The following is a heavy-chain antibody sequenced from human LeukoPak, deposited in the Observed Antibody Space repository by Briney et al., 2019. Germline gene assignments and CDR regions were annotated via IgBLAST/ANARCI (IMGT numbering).Heavy chain of an antibody. V-gene: IGHV4-34*01. J-gene: IGHJ4*02. Sequence: SETLSLTCAVYGGSFSGYYWSWIRQPPGKGLEWIGEINHSGSTNYNPSLKSRVTMSVDTSKNQFSLKLSSVTAADTAVYYCARGDFYYDSSGYSYYFDYWGQGTLVTVSS. CDR2: INHSGST. D-gene: IGHD3-22*01. CDR1: GGSFSGYY. CDR3: ARGDFYYDSSGYSYYFDY.